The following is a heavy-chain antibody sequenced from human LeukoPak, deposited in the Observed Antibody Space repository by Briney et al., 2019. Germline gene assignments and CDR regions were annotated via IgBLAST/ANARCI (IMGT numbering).Heavy chain of an antibody. V-gene: IGHV3-7*01. Sequence: PGGSLRLSCAASGFTFTSYWMSWLRQTPATGLGWVSNVNVDGSEKFYVDSVTGRFTISRDNANNLLFLPMANLRDEDTAGYYCARDPIRYLGWDVWGKGTTVTVS. CDR1: GFTFTSYW. J-gene: IGHJ6*03. D-gene: IGHD3-3*01. CDR2: VNVDGSEK. CDR3: ARDPIRYLGWDV.